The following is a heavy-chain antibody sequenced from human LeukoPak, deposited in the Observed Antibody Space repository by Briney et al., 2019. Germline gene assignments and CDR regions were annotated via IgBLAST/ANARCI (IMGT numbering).Heavy chain of an antibody. CDR2: ICYTGST. CDR3: ARHGSYYEFDY. J-gene: IGHJ4*02. CDR1: GGSISTYC. V-gene: IGHV4-59*08. D-gene: IGHD1-26*01. Sequence: SETLSLTCTISGGSISTYCWTWIRRPPGKGLEWIGYICYTGSTNYNPSLKSRVIISVDTSKIQFSLKLSSVTAADTALYYCARHGSYYEFDYWGQGTLVTVSS.